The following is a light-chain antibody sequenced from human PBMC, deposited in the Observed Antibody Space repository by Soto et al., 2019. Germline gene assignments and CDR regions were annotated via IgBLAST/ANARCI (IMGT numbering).Light chain of an antibody. V-gene: IGKV3-20*01. CDR1: QRVSSSY. Sequence: EIVLTQSPGTLSLSPGERATLSCRASQRVSSSYLAWYQQTPGQAPRLLIYGASSRATGIPGRFSGSGSGTDFTLTISRLEPEDFAVYYCQQYGSSPSTFGQGTKLEIK. CDR3: QQYGSSPST. J-gene: IGKJ2*01. CDR2: GAS.